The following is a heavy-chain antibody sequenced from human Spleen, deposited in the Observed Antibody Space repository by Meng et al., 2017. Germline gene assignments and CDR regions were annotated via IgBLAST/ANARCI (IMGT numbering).Heavy chain of an antibody. V-gene: IGHV7-4-1*02. CDR2: IDTKTGDP. CDR3: ARGKGGSFFFDDY. D-gene: IGHD1-26*01. J-gene: IGHJ4*02. CDR1: GYTFSNYA. Sequence: QVQLVQSGFELKRPGASVKVSCKTSGYTFSNYAINWVRQAPGQGLEWMGWIDTKTGDPTYAQGFTGRFVFSLDTSVSAAYLQISGLKTDDTAVYYCARGKGGSFFFDDYWGQGTLVTVSS.